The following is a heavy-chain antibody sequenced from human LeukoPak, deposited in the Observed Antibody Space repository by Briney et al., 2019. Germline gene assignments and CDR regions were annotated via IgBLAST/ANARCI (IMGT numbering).Heavy chain of an antibody. V-gene: IGHV3-33*06. CDR2: IWYDGSNK. CDR1: GFTFSSYG. D-gene: IGHD3-22*01. CDR3: AKDWRYYDSSGYPDY. J-gene: IGHJ4*02. Sequence: PRGSLTLSCAPSGFTFSSYGMHWVRQAPGKGLEWVAVIWYDGSNKYYADSVKGRFTISRDNSKNTLYLQMNSLRAEDTAVYYCAKDWRYYDSSGYPDYWGQGTLVTVSS.